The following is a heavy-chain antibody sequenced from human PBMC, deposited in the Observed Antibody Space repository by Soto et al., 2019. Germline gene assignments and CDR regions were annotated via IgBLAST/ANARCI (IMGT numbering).Heavy chain of an antibody. J-gene: IGHJ3*02. CDR2: IYYSGST. V-gene: IGHV4-31*03. D-gene: IGHD3-22*01. Sequence: QVQLQESGPGLVKPSQTLSLTCTVSGGSISSGGYYWSWIRQHPGKGLEGMGYIYYSGSTYYNPSLKSXXTXSXXTSKNQFSLKLSSVTAADTAVYYCAREDYDSAFDIWGQGTMVTVSS. CDR1: GGSISSGGYY. CDR3: AREDYDSAFDI.